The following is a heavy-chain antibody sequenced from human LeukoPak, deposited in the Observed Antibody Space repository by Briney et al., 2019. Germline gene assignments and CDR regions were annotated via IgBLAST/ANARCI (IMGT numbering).Heavy chain of an antibody. CDR2: INAGNGNT. V-gene: IGHV1-3*01. CDR1: GYTFTSYA. CDR3: ARLFCTGDRCYRYFDY. D-gene: IGHD2-15*01. Sequence: ASVKVSCKASGYTFTSYAMHWVRQAPGQRLEWMGWINAGNGNTKYSQEFQGRVTITRDTSASTAYMELRSLRSDDTAVYYCARLFCTGDRCYRYFDYWGQGTLVTVSS. J-gene: IGHJ4*02.